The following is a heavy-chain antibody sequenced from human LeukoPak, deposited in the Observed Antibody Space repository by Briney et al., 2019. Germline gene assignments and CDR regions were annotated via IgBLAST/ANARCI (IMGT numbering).Heavy chain of an antibody. CDR3: SRLAGDEYFDISRGPD. CDR1: GFTFSGSA. V-gene: IGHV3-73*01. Sequence: GGSQRLSCAASGFTFSGSAMHWVRQASGKGLEWVGRIRSKTHSYATAYAASVKGRFTISRDDSKNTAYLQMNSLKSEDTAVYYCSRLAGDEYFDISRGPDWGQGTLVTVSS. J-gene: IGHJ4*02. D-gene: IGHD3-9*01. CDR2: IRSKTHSYAT.